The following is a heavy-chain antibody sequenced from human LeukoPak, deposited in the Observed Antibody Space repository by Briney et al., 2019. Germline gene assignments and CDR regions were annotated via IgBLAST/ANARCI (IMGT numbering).Heavy chain of an antibody. CDR1: GYTLTELS. J-gene: IGHJ5*02. CDR3: ARALPHRRLMDTTMEQHWFDP. D-gene: IGHD5-18*01. CDR2: FDPEDGET. V-gene: IGHV1-24*01. Sequence: ASVKVSCKVSGYTLTELSMHWVRQAPGKGLEWMRGFDPEDGETIYAQKFQGRVTMTRDMSTSTVYMELSSLRSEDTAVYYCARALPHRRLMDTTMEQHWFDPWGQGTLVTVSS.